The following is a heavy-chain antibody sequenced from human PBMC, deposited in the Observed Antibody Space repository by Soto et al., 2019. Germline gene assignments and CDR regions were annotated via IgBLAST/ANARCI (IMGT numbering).Heavy chain of an antibody. J-gene: IGHJ4*02. CDR1: GFTFSSYA. CDR2: ISYDGSNK. CDR3: ASPRVTSTATTHIDS. V-gene: IGHV3-30-3*01. D-gene: IGHD2-21*02. Sequence: PGGSLRLSCAASGFTFSSYAMHWVRQAPGKGLEWVAVISYDGSNKYYADSVKGRFTISRDNSKNTLYLQMNSLRAEDTAVYYCASPRVTSTATTHIDSLGQEILVTVS.